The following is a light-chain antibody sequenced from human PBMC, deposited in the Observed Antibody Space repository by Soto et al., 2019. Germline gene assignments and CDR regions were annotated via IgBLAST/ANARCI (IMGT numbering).Light chain of an antibody. CDR2: GAS. V-gene: IGKV3-20*01. CDR1: QSVSSSY. CDR3: QQYGSSPSLT. Sequence: EIVLTQSPGTLSLSPGERATLSCRASQSVSSSYLAWYQQKPGQAPMLLIYGASSRATGIPDRFSGSGSGTDFTLTISRLEPEDVAVYYCQQYGSSPSLTFGQGKRLEIK. J-gene: IGKJ5*01.